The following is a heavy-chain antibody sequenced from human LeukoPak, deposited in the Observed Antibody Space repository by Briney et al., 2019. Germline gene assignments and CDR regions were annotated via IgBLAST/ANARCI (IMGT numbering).Heavy chain of an antibody. CDR1: GYTFTAYY. D-gene: IGHD3-10*01. CDR2: INPSSGDT. CDR3: ARGAWFGELFTPVDY. Sequence: ASVKVTFKSSGYTFTAYYMHGVRQAPGQGLEWMGIINPSSGDTSYAQKFQGRVTMTRDTSTSTVYMELSGLRSEDTAVYYCARGAWFGELFTPVDYWGQGSLVTVSS. J-gene: IGHJ4*02. V-gene: IGHV1-46*01.